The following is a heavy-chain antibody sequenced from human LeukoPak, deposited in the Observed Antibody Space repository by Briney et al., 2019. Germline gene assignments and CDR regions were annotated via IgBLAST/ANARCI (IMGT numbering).Heavy chain of an antibody. Sequence: GGSLRLSCAASGFTFSSHTMSWVRLAPGKGLEWVSSISTRSDFTYYADSLKGRFTISRDNAKNSLYLQMNSLRAEDTAVYYCARVNSSGYYIHLDYWGRGTLVTDSS. D-gene: IGHD3-22*01. CDR3: ARVNSSGYYIHLDY. J-gene: IGHJ4*02. CDR2: ISTRSDFT. V-gene: IGHV3-21*01. CDR1: GFTFSSHT.